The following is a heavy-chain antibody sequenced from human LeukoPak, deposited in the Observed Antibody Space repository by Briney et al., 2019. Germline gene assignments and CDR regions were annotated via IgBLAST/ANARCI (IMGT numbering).Heavy chain of an antibody. J-gene: IGHJ4*02. CDR3: ATSYLYTAHDY. Sequence: GSLRLSCAASGFTFSSFAMSWVRQAPGKGLEWVSDVSDSEISSYYADSVKGRFTISRDNSKNTLYLQMNSLRAEDTAVYYCATSYLYTAHDYWGQGTLVTVSS. CDR1: GFTFSSFA. V-gene: IGHV3-23*01. CDR2: VSDSEISS. D-gene: IGHD5-18*01.